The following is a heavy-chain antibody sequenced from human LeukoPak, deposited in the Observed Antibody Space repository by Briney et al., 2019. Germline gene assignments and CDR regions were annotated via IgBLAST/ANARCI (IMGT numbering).Heavy chain of an antibody. CDR3: ARGEWQPRFDP. D-gene: IGHD2-8*01. CDR2: INHSGST. J-gene: IGHJ5*02. Sequence: SETLPLTCAVYGGSFSGYYWSWIRQPPGKGLEWIGEINHSGSTNYNPSLKSRVTISVDTSKNQFSLKLSSVTAADTALYYCARGEWQPRFDPWGQGTLVTVSS. CDR1: GGSFSGYY. V-gene: IGHV4-34*01.